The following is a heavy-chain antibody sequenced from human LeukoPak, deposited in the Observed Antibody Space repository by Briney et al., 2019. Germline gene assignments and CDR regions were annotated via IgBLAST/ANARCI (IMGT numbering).Heavy chain of an antibody. J-gene: IGHJ4*02. CDR1: GGSISSYY. CDR3: ARAPGYCSSTCCYSTFKYDY. D-gene: IGHD2-2*02. CDR2: IYYSGST. V-gene: IGHV4-59*01. Sequence: SETLSLTCTVSGGSISSYYWSWIRQPPGKGLEWIGYIYYSGSTNYNPSLKSRVTISVDTSKNQFSLKLSSVTAADTAVYYCARAPGYCSSTCCYSTFKYDYWGQGTLVTVSS.